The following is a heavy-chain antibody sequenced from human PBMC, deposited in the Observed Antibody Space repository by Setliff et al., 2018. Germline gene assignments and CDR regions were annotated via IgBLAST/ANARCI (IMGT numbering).Heavy chain of an antibody. Sequence: GGSLRLSCAASGFTFSSYSMNWVRQAPGKGLEWVSSISSSSSYIYYADSAKGRFTISRDNAKNSLYLQMNSLRAEDTAVYYCARGGNLIYYFDYWGQGTLVTVSS. J-gene: IGHJ4*02. D-gene: IGHD2-15*01. CDR1: GFTFSSYS. CDR3: ARGGNLIYYFDY. V-gene: IGHV3-21*01. CDR2: ISSSSSYI.